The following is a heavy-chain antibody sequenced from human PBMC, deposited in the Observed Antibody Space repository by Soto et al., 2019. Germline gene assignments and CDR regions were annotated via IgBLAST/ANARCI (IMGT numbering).Heavy chain of an antibody. Sequence: EVQLVESGGGLVQPGRSLRLSCAASGFSFDDYAMHWVRQAPGKGLEWVSGISWNSGSIGYADSVKGRFTISRDNAKNSLYLQMNSLRSEHTALYYCAKDILGLYGSGSFFDYWGQGTLVTVSS. CDR3: AKDILGLYGSGSFFDY. J-gene: IGHJ4*02. CDR2: ISWNSGSI. V-gene: IGHV3-9*01. D-gene: IGHD3-10*01. CDR1: GFSFDDYA.